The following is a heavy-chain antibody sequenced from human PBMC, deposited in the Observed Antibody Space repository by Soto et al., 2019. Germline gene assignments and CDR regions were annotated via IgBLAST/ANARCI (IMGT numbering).Heavy chain of an antibody. CDR3: VQDRSDYDFLSGYPRHDS. J-gene: IGHJ4*02. V-gene: IGHV3-23*01. Sequence: GGSLRLSCAASGFTFSNHVMSWVRQAPERGLEWVSSISDSGGDRKYADSVKGRFTVSRDNSKNTLYLQMNSLRAEDTAVYYCVQDRSDYDFLSGYPRHDSWGQGTLVTVS. D-gene: IGHD3-3*01. CDR1: GFTFSNHV. CDR2: ISDSGGDR.